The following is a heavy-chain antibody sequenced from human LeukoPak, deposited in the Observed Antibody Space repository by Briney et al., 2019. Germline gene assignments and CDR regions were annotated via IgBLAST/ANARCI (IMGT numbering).Heavy chain of an antibody. Sequence: GGSLRLSCAASGFTFSSYAMSWVRQAPGKGLEWVSAISGSGGSTYYPDSVKGRFTISRDNSKNTLYLQMNSLRAEDTAVYYCAKGGSAYNSSSVWGQGTLVTVSS. J-gene: IGHJ4*02. CDR2: ISGSGGST. V-gene: IGHV3-23*01. D-gene: IGHD6-6*01. CDR3: AKGGSAYNSSSV. CDR1: GFTFSSYA.